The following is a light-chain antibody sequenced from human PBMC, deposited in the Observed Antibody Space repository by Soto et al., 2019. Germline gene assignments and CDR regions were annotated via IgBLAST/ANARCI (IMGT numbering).Light chain of an antibody. J-gene: IGKJ5*01. CDR2: ATS. Sequence: EIPLTHSPSSLAASVGDRLTLTCRASRNVSIYLNWYQHKPGKXPTXLIHATSNLQIGVPSRFSGSASGTESTPTISSLPPEYFGSYYCQQSNKLPSFGQGTRLEIK. CDR3: QQSNKLPS. CDR1: RNVSIY. V-gene: IGKV1-39*01.